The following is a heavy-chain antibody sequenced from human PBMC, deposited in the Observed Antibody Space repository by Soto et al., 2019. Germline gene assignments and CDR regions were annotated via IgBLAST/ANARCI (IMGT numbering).Heavy chain of an antibody. Sequence: QVQLVQSGAEVKKPGSSVKVSCKASGGTFSSYTISWVRQAPGQGLEWMGRIIPILGIANYAQKFQGRVTITADKSTSTAYMELSSLRSEDTAVYYCARPPTYSSSTSCLPHYWGQGTLVTVSS. J-gene: IGHJ4*02. CDR2: IIPILGIA. CDR3: ARPPTYSSSTSCLPHY. D-gene: IGHD2-2*01. CDR1: GGTFSSYT. V-gene: IGHV1-69*02.